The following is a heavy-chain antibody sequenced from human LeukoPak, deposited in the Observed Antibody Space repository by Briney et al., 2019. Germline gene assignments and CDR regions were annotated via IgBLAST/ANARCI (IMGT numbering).Heavy chain of an antibody. D-gene: IGHD2-2*01. V-gene: IGHV1-69*06. CDR2: IIPMFGTA. CDR1: GGTFSSYE. CDR3: ASGTTDIVVVPATLRNYYFDY. J-gene: IGHJ4*02. Sequence: ASVKVSCKASGGTFSSYEISCVRQAPGQGLEWMGGIIPMFGTAKYAQKFQGRVTITADKSTSTAYMELSSLRSEDTAVYYCASGTTDIVVVPATLRNYYFDYWGQGTLVTVSS.